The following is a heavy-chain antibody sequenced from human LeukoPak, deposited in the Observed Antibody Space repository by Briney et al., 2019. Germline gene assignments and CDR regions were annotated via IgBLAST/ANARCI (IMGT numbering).Heavy chain of an antibody. Sequence: ASVKVSCKASGFTFTSSAVQWVRQARGQRLEWIGWIVVGSGNTNYAQKFQERVTITRDMSTSTAYMELSSLRSEDTAVYYCARDRYSSSSSPYMDVWGKGTTVTVSS. CDR3: ARDRYSSSSSPYMDV. J-gene: IGHJ6*03. D-gene: IGHD6-6*01. CDR1: GFTFTSSA. CDR2: IVVGSGNT. V-gene: IGHV1-58*01.